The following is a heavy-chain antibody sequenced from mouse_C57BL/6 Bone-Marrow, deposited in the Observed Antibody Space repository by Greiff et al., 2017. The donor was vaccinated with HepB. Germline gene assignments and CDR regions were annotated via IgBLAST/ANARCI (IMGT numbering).Heavy chain of an antibody. CDR3: ARGSNYDYTMAY. CDR2: FHPYNDDT. D-gene: IGHD2-5*01. Sequence: VQLQQSGAELVKPGASVKMSCKASGYTFTTYPIEWMKQNHGKSLEWIGNFHPYNDDTNYNEKFKGKATLTEEKSSSTVYLELSRLTSDDSAVYYCARGSNYDYTMAYWGQGTSVTVSS. J-gene: IGHJ4*01. CDR1: GYTFTTYP. V-gene: IGHV1-47*01.